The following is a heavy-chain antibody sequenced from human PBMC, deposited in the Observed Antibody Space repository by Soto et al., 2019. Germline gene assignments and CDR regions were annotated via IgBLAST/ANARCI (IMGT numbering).Heavy chain of an antibody. Sequence: PVESQRNSGKGSGYSFTSYWISWVRHRLGKGLKWKGRIDPSDSYTNYSPSFQGHVTISADKSISTAYLQWSSLKASDTAVYYCARGDCSGGSCYYDYYYGMDVWGQGTTVTVAS. D-gene: IGHD2-15*01. CDR1: GYSFTSYW. CDR2: IDPSDSYT. J-gene: IGHJ6*01. CDR3: ARGDCSGGSCYYDYYYGMDV. V-gene: IGHV5-10-1*01.